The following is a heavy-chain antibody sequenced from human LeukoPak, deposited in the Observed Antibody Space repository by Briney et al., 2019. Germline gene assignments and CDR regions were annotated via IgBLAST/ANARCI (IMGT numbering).Heavy chain of an antibody. D-gene: IGHD4-23*01. CDR3: ARAVAAVSLDY. V-gene: IGHV4-61*01. CDR2: FCCSGST. CDR1: GASVSSGSHY. J-gene: IGHJ4*02. Sequence: PSETLSLTCTASGASVSSGSHYWSWIRQPPGKGLEWIGYFCCSGSTNYNPSLKSRVTISVDTSKNQFSLKVSSVTAADTAVYYCARAVAAVSLDYWGQGTLVTVSS.